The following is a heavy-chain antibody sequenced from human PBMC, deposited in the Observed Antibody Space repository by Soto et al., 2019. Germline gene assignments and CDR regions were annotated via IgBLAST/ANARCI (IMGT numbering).Heavy chain of an antibody. CDR1: GDSITLAGYH. D-gene: IGHD3-3*01. CDR2: IFYTGTT. V-gene: IGHV4-31*02. Sequence: KPSEALSLTSTVSGDSITLAGYHWNWLRQPPVKGRGWIGYIFYTGTTRYNSALQNRVSISVDSTKIPFSLKLTYVTAADTAVYYCARDTTLFGVDLQTGFDPWGPGTLVTVSS. CDR3: ARDTTLFGVDLQTGFDP. J-gene: IGHJ5*02.